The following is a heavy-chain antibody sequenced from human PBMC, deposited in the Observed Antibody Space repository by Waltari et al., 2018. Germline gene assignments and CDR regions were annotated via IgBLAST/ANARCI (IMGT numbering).Heavy chain of an antibody. V-gene: IGHV3-30*01. CDR2: ISYDGSNK. J-gene: IGHJ6*03. CDR1: GFTFSSYA. D-gene: IGHD6-13*01. CDR3: AREVAAPNYYYYYMDV. Sequence: QVQLVESGGGVVQPGRSLRLSCAASGFTFSSYAMHWVRQAPGEGLEWVAVISYDGSNKKYADAGEGRFTITRDNSKNTLYLQMNSLRAEDTAVYYCAREVAAPNYYYYYMDVWGKGTTVTVSS.